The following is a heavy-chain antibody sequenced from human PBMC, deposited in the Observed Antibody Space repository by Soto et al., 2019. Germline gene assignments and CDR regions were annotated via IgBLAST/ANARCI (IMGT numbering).Heavy chain of an antibody. D-gene: IGHD3-22*01. Sequence: QITLKESGPPLVKPTQTLTLTCTFSGFSLSTSGVGVGWIRQPPGKALEWLALIYWDDDKRYSPSLKSRLTITKDTSTNQVVLTMTNMAPVDTATYYCAHWYYYDSSGYYRYYFDYWGQGTLVTVSS. CDR3: AHWYYYDSSGYYRYYFDY. J-gene: IGHJ4*02. CDR2: IYWDDDK. CDR1: GFSLSTSGVG. V-gene: IGHV2-5*02.